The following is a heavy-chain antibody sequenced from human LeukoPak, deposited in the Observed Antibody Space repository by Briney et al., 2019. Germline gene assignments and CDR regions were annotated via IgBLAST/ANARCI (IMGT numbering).Heavy chain of an antibody. CDR2: ISGSGGST. V-gene: IGHV3-23*01. J-gene: IGHJ4*02. CDR3: AKDQRAGSYYPSGGYYFDY. Sequence: GGSLRLSCAASGFTFSSYAMSWVRQAPGKGLEWVSAISGSGGSTYYADSVKGRFTISRDNSKNTLYLQMNSLRAEDTAVYYCAKDQRAGSYYPSGGYYFDYWGQGTLVTVSS. D-gene: IGHD1-26*01. CDR1: GFTFSSYA.